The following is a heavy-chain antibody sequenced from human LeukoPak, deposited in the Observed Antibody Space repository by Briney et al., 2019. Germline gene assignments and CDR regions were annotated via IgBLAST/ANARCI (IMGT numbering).Heavy chain of an antibody. V-gene: IGHV4-38-2*01. J-gene: IGHJ3*02. CDR2: IYHSGST. D-gene: IGHD1-26*01. CDR3: VRWDSGELFHDAFDI. Sequence: PSETLSLTCGVSSYSTSSVYYWGWIRQPPGKGLEWIGSIYHSGSTYYNPSLKSRVTISVDTSKNQFSLKLGSVTAADTALYYCVRWDSGELFHDAFDIWGQGTRVTVSS. CDR1: SYSTSSVYY.